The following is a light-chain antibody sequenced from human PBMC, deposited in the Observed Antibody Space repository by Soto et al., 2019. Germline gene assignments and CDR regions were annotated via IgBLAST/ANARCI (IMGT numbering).Light chain of an antibody. Sequence: QSALTQPASVSGSPGQSITISCTGTEVGAHRFVSWYQQVPGTAPKLLIYEVIKRPSGISPRFSGSKAGNTASLTISGLQADDEADYFCSTSTSASTSFGGGTKLTVL. V-gene: IGLV2-14*01. CDR1: EVGAHRF. CDR2: EVI. CDR3: STSTSASTS. J-gene: IGLJ2*01.